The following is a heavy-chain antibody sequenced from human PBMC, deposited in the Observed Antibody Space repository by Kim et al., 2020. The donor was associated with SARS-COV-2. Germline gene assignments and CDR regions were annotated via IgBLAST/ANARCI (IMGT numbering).Heavy chain of an antibody. Sequence: ASVKVSCKASGYTFTSYAMNWVRQAPGQGLEWMGWINTNTGNPTYAQGFTGRFVFSLDTSVSTAYLQISSLKAEDTAVYYCARHYGDYYYAVDWYFDLWGRGTLVTVSS. CDR1: GYTFTSYA. J-gene: IGHJ2*01. CDR3: ARHYGDYYYAVDWYFDL. CDR2: INTNTGNP. D-gene: IGHD4-17*01. V-gene: IGHV7-4-1*02.